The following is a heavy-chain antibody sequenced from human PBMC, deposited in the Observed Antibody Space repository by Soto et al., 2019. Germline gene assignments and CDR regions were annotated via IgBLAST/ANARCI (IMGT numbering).Heavy chain of an antibody. J-gene: IGHJ4*02. CDR2: ISGSGGST. CDR1: GFTFSSYA. CDR3: AKALCGVRGVIPSPLDY. D-gene: IGHD3-10*01. V-gene: IGHV3-23*01. Sequence: EVQLLESGGGLVQPGGSLRLSCAASGFTFSSYAMSWVRQAPGKGLEWVSAISGSGGSTYYADSVKGRFTISRDNSKNTLYLQMNSLRAEDTAVYYCAKALCGVRGVIPSPLDYWGEGTLVTVSS.